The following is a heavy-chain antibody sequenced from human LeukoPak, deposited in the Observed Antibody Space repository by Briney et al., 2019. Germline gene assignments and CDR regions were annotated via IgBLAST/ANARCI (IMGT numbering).Heavy chain of an antibody. D-gene: IGHD3-10*01. CDR2: ISGSGGST. CDR1: GFTFSSYA. V-gene: IGHV3-23*01. J-gene: IGHJ5*02. CDR3: AKDTVGNYYGSGSYYTRYFDP. Sequence: GGSLRLSCAASGFTFSSYAMSWVRQAPGKGLEWVSAISGSGGSTYYADSVKGRFTISRGNSKNTLYLQMNSLRAEDTAVYYCAKDTVGNYYGSGSYYTRYFDPWGQGTLVTVSS.